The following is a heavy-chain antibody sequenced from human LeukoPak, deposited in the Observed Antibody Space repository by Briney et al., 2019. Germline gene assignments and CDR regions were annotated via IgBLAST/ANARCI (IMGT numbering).Heavy chain of an antibody. CDR1: GYTVTGYY. D-gene: IGHD6-19*01. CDR3: ARDRARSGWYGDY. V-gene: IGHV1-2*02. J-gene: IGHJ4*02. CDR2: INPNSGGT. Sequence: ASVKVSCKASGYTVTGYYMHWVRQAPGQGLEWMGGINPNSGGTNYAQKFQGRVTMTRDTSISTAYMGLSRLRSDDTAVYYCARDRARSGWYGDYWGQGTLVTVSS.